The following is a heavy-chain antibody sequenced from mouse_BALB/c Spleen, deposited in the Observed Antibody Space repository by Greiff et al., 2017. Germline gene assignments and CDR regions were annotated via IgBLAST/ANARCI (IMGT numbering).Heavy chain of an antibody. V-gene: IGHV5-17*02. CDR2: ISSGSSTI. D-gene: IGHD2-1*01. Sequence: DVHLVESGGGLVQPGGSRKLSCAASGFTFSSFGMHWVRQAPEKGLEWVAYISSGSSTIYYADTVKGRFTISRDNPKNTLFLQMTSLRSEDTAMYYCARTSLLSGDYWGQGTTLTVSS. CDR3: ARTSLLSGDY. J-gene: IGHJ2*01. CDR1: GFTFSSFG.